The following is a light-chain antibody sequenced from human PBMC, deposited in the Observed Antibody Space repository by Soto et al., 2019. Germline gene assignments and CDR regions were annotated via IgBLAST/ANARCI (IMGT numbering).Light chain of an antibody. J-gene: IGKJ1*01. V-gene: IGKV3-20*01. Sequence: EIVLTQSPGILSLSPGERATLSCRASQSVSSSYLVWFQQTPGQAPRLLIYGTSTRATGIPDRFSGSGSGTDFTLTISRLEPEDSAVYFCQQYGSSPRTFGQGTTVEIK. CDR2: GTS. CDR3: QQYGSSPRT. CDR1: QSVSSSY.